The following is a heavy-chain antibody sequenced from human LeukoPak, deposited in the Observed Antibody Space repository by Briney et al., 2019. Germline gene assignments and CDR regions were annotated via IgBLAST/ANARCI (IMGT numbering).Heavy chain of an antibody. J-gene: IGHJ6*02. CDR3: ARVPGTPYYYGMDV. Sequence: GASVKVSCKASGYTFTSYGISWVRQAPGQGLEWMGWISAYNGNTNYAQKLQGRVTMTTDTSTSTAYMELRSLRSDDTAVYYCARVPGTPYYYGMDVWGQGTTVTVSS. V-gene: IGHV1-18*01. D-gene: IGHD1-1*01. CDR2: ISAYNGNT. CDR1: GYTFTSYG.